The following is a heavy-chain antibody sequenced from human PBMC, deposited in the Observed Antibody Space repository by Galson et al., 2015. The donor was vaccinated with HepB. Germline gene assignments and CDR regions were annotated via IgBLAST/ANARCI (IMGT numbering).Heavy chain of an antibody. CDR2: ISYDGSNK. CDR1: GFTFSSYG. J-gene: IGHJ4*02. V-gene: IGHV3-30*18. D-gene: IGHD2-15*01. CDR3: AKDCSGGSCYSDY. Sequence: SLRLSCAASGFTFSSYGMHWVRQAPGKGLEWVAVISYDGSNKYYADSVKGRFTISRDNSKNTLYLQMNSLRAEDTAVYYCAKDCSGGSCYSDYWGQGTLVTVSA.